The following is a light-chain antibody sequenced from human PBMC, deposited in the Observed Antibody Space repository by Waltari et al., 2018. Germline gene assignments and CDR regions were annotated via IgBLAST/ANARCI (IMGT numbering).Light chain of an antibody. CDR2: EAS. Sequence: SSLTQPASVYGSPGQSITISSTVFSHDVGNDNLVAWYQQYPGKAPKLMIYEASKRPSGVSNRFSGSKSGNTASLTISGLQAEDEADYFCCSYVGSSTSYVFGIGTKVTVL. J-gene: IGLJ1*01. CDR1: SHDVGNDNL. V-gene: IGLV2-23*01. CDR3: CSYVGSSTSYV.